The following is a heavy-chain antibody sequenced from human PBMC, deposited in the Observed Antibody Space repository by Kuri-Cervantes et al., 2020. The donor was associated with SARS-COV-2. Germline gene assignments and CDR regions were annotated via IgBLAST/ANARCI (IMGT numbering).Heavy chain of an antibody. CDR2: ISGRGGST. V-gene: IGHV3-23*01. J-gene: IGHJ3*02. CDR1: GFTFNTYA. Sequence: GESLKISCAASGFTFNTYAMSWVRQAPGKGLEWVSGISGRGGSTYYADSVKGRFTISRDNSKNTLYLQMNSLRAEDTAVYYCARDLYMRRLDVFDIWGQGTMVTVSS. CDR3: ARDLYMRRLDVFDI. D-gene: IGHD1-1*01.